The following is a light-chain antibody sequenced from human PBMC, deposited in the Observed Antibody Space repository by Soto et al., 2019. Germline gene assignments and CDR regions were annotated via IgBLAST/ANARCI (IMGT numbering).Light chain of an antibody. Sequence: QSVLTQPPSVSGARGQRVTISCTGSSSNIGSLYDVHWYQQLPGTAPKLLIYDNSNRPSGVPDRFSGSKSGTSASLAITGLQAEDEADYYCQSYDSSLSASVFGGGTQLTVL. CDR1: SSNIGSLYD. J-gene: IGLJ2*01. V-gene: IGLV1-40*01. CDR3: QSYDSSLSASV. CDR2: DNS.